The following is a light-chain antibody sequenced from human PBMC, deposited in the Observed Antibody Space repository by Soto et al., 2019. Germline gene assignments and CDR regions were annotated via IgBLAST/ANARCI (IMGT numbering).Light chain of an antibody. J-gene: IGLJ1*01. V-gene: IGLV3-21*02. CDR2: DAT. CDR1: KIGSKI. Sequence: SYDLPQPPSVSVAPGQTAKITCGGYKIGSKIVHWYKQRPGQAPVAVVFDATDRPSGIPDRISTSRSGDTATLTISRVDAGDEADYYCQVWASTAEFFVFGSGTKVTVL. CDR3: QVWASTAEFFV.